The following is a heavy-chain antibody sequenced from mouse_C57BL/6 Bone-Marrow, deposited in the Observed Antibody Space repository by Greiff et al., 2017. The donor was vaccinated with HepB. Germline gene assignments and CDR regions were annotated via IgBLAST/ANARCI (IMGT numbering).Heavy chain of an antibody. CDR1: GYTFTSYW. Sequence: QVQLKQPGAELVRPGSSVKLSCKASGYTFTSYWMHWVKQRPIQGLEWIGNIDPSDSETHYNQKFKDKATLTVDKSSSTAYMQLSSLTSEDSAVYYCARSKYYGRRGYFDVWGTGTTFTVSS. CDR3: ARSKYYGRRGYFDV. CDR2: IDPSDSET. J-gene: IGHJ1*03. D-gene: IGHD1-1*01. V-gene: IGHV1-52*01.